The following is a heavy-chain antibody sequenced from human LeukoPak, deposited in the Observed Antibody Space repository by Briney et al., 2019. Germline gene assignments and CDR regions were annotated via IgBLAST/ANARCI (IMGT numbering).Heavy chain of an antibody. D-gene: IGHD3-3*01. Sequence: GGSLRLSCAASGFTFSNAWMSWVRQAPGKGLEWVGRIKSKTDGGTTDYAAPVKGRFTISRDDSKNTLYLQMNSLKTEDTAVYYCTTETGYDFWSGYYTLYYYYMDVWGKGTTVTVSS. CDR2: IKSKTDGGTT. CDR1: GFTFSNAW. J-gene: IGHJ6*03. V-gene: IGHV3-15*01. CDR3: TTETGYDFWSGYYTLYYYYMDV.